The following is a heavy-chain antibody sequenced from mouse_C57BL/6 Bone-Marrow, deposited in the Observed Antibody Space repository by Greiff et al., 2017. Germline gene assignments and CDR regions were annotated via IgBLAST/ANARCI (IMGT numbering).Heavy chain of an antibody. V-gene: IGHV5-6*02. CDR1: GFTFSSYG. CDR3: ARRVYFDY. CDR2: ISSGGSYT. J-gene: IGHJ2*01. Sequence: EVKLQESGGDLVKPGGSLKLSCAASGFTFSSYGMSWVRQTPDKRLEWVATISSGGSYTYYPDSVKGRFTISRDNAKNTLYLQMSSLKSEDTAMYYCARRVYFDYWGQGTTLTVSS.